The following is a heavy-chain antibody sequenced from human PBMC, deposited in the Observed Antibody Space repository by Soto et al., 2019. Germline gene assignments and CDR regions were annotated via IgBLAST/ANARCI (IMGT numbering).Heavy chain of an antibody. Sequence: PGGSLRLSCAASGFTFSSYAMSWVRQAPGKGLEWVSVISGSGGTTYYADSVKGRFTTSRSNSINTLYLQMNSLTAEDTAVYYCARAQYHFDSWGQGTLVTVSS. CDR3: ARAQYHFDS. J-gene: IGHJ4*02. CDR1: GFTFSSYA. CDR2: ISGSGGTT. V-gene: IGHV3-23*01. D-gene: IGHD2-2*01.